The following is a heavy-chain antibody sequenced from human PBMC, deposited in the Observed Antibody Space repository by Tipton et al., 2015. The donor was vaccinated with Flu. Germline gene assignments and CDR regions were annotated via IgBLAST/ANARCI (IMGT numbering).Heavy chain of an antibody. CDR2: IRHDESDK. D-gene: IGHD6-19*01. CDR3: AKDGWDTSGWYPFDY. CDR1: GFTLSGYG. J-gene: IGHJ4*02. V-gene: IGHV3-30*02. Sequence: SLRLSCAASGFTLSGYGMHWVRQAPGKGLEWVAFIRHDESDKYYADSVKGRFTISRDNSKNALYLLISSLRPEDTAVYYCAKDGWDTSGWYPFDYWGQGTLVTVSA.